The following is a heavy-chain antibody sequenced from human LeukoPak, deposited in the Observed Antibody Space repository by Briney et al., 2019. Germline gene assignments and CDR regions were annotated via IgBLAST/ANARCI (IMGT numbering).Heavy chain of an antibody. J-gene: IGHJ5*02. V-gene: IGHV3-7*01. CDR1: GFTFSSYW. CDR2: IKQDGSEK. CDR3: ARVGRGWYRGNWFDP. D-gene: IGHD6-19*01. Sequence: PGGSLRLSCAASGFTFSSYWMSWVRQAPGKGLEWVANIKQDGSEKYYVDSVKGRFTISRDNAKNSLYLQMNSLRAEDTAVYYCARVGRGWYRGNWFDPWGQGTLVTVSS.